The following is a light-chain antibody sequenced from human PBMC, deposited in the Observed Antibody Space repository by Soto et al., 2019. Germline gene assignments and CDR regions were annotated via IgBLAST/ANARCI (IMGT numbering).Light chain of an antibody. V-gene: IGKV3-20*01. CDR3: QQYGTSPLT. J-gene: IGKJ4*01. CDR2: GVS. Sequence: EIVLTQSPGTLSLSPGERATLSCRASQSVSSSSLTWYQQKPGQAPRLLMYGVSSRAAGIPDRFSGSGSGTDFTLTISRLEPEDFAVYYCQQYGTSPLTFGGGTKVEIQ. CDR1: QSVSSSS.